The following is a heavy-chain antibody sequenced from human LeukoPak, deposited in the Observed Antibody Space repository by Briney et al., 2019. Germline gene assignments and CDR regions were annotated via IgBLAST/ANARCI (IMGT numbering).Heavy chain of an antibody. V-gene: IGHV3-30*02. D-gene: IGHD3-22*01. CDR3: ARGKYDSSGYPLLGFDY. CDR1: GFTFSSYG. CDR2: IRYDGSNK. Sequence: GGSLRLSCAASGFTFSSYGMHWVRQAPGKGLEWVAFIRYDGSNKYYADSVKGRFTISRDNSKNSLYLQMNSLRAEDTAVYYCARGKYDSSGYPLLGFDYWGQGTLVTVSS. J-gene: IGHJ4*02.